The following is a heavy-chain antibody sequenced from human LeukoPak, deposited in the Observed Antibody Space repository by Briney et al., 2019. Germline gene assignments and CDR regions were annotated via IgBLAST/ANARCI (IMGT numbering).Heavy chain of an antibody. J-gene: IGHJ5*02. Sequence: GGSLRLSCAASGFTFSSYDMHWVRQATGKGLEWVSAIGTAGDTYYPGSVKGRFTISRENAKNSLYLQMNSLRAGDTAVYYCARGRGEWFDPGAREPWSPSPQ. CDR2: IGTAGDT. D-gene: IGHD3-10*01. CDR3: ARGRGEWFDP. V-gene: IGHV3-13*01. CDR1: GFTFSSYD.